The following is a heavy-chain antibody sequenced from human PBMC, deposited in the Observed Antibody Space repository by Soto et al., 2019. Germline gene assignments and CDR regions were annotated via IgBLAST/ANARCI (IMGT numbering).Heavy chain of an antibody. CDR2: LIHGGST. CDR3: ARSPLGYDYVRQTWREVGDSFDI. CDR1: GASLGGFH. V-gene: IGHV4-34*12. D-gene: IGHD3-16*01. J-gene: IGHJ3*02. Sequence: QVRLEQWGAELLKPSETLSLTCAIYGASLGGFHWTWLRQAPGKGLEWIGELIHGGSTNYNPSLKSRVSFSLDTSKNQFSLHLMSVTAADTAVYYCARSPLGYDYVRQTWREVGDSFDIWGRGTMVTVSS.